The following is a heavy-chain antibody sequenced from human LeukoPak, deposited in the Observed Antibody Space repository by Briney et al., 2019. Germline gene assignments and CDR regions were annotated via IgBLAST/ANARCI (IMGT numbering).Heavy chain of an antibody. CDR3: AKMGSANFDY. V-gene: IGHV4-39*01. D-gene: IGHD1-26*01. Sequence: SETLSLTCTVSGGSVSSSGYYWGWIRQPPGKGLEWIGSIYYSGTTYYNPSLKSRVTISVDTSMNQFSLKLTSVTAADTAVYYCAKMGSANFDYWGQGTLVTVSS. CDR1: GGSVSSSGYY. J-gene: IGHJ4*02. CDR2: IYYSGTT.